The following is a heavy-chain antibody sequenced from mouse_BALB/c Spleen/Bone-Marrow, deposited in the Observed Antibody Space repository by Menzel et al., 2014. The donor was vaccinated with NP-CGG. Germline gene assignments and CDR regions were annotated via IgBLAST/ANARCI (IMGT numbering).Heavy chain of an antibody. J-gene: IGHJ1*01. Sequence: EVKLVEYGGGLVQPGGSRKLSCAASGFTFSTFGMHWVRQAPEKGLEWVAYISSGSTAIFYADTLKGRFTISRDNPENTLFLQMTSLRSEDTAMYYCARGGNWDDFDVWGAGTTVTVSS. CDR1: GFTFSTFG. CDR2: ISSGSTAI. CDR3: ARGGNWDDFDV. D-gene: IGHD4-1*01. V-gene: IGHV5-17*02.